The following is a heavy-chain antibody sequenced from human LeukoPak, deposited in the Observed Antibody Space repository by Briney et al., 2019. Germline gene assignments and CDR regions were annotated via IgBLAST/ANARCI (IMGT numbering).Heavy chain of an antibody. D-gene: IGHD2-15*01. Sequence: GASVKVSCKASGGTFSSYAISWVRQAPGQGLEWMGGIIPIFGTASYAQKFQGRVTITADESTSTAYMELSSLRSEDTAVYYCARENDMGYCSGGRCYKGYNAMDVWGQGTTVTVSS. CDR3: ARENDMGYCSGGRCYKGYNAMDV. V-gene: IGHV1-69*13. CDR2: IIPIFGTA. J-gene: IGHJ6*02. CDR1: GGTFSSYA.